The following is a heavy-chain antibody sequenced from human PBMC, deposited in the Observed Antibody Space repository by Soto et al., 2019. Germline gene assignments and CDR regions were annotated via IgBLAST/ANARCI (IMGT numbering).Heavy chain of an antibody. CDR2: ISSSSSTI. J-gene: IGHJ4*02. V-gene: IGHV3-48*01. Sequence: GGSLRLSCAASGFTFSSYSMNWVRQAPGKGLEWVSYISSSSSTIYYADSVKGRFTISRDNAKNSLYLQMNSLRAEDTAVYYSYYYDSSGYSNWGQGTLVTVSS. CDR3: YYYDSSGYSN. D-gene: IGHD3-22*01. CDR1: GFTFSSYS.